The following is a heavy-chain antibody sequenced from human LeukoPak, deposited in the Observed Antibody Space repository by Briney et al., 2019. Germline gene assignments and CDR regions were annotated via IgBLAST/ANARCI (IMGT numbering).Heavy chain of an antibody. J-gene: IGHJ4*02. CDR1: GFTFSSYD. CDR2: VGTAGDT. V-gene: IGHV3-13*04. Sequence: GGSLRLSCAACGFTFSSYDMQWVRQSTGKGLEWVSLVGTAGDTYYADSVKGRFTISRENAKNSLYLQMNSLTAGDTAVYYCARGYYGSADYWGQGTLVTVSS. CDR3: ARGYYGSADY. D-gene: IGHD3-10*01.